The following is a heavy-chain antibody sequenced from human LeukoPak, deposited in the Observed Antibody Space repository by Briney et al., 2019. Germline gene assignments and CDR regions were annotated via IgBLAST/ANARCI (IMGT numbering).Heavy chain of an antibody. CDR2: ISGSGGST. Sequence: GGSLRLSCAASGFTFSSYAMSWVRQAPGKGLEWVSAISGSGGSTYYADSVKGRFTISRDNSKNTLYLQMISLRAEDTAVYYCAKAVERSSGWYGYYYYGMDVWGQGTTVTVSS. D-gene: IGHD6-19*01. V-gene: IGHV3-23*01. CDR1: GFTFSSYA. CDR3: AKAVERSSGWYGYYYYGMDV. J-gene: IGHJ6*02.